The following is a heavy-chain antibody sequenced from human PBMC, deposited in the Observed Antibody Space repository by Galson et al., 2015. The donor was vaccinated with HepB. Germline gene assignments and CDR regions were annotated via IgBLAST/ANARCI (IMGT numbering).Heavy chain of an antibody. Sequence: SVKVSCKASGGTFSSYAISWVRQAPGQGLEWMGGIIPIFGTANYAQKFQGRVTITADESTSTAYMELSSLRSEDTAVYYCASSRHVVQLLGFDYWGQGTLVTVSS. CDR3: ASSRHVVQLLGFDY. D-gene: IGHD2-2*01. J-gene: IGHJ4*02. CDR2: IIPIFGTA. V-gene: IGHV1-69*13. CDR1: GGTFSSYA.